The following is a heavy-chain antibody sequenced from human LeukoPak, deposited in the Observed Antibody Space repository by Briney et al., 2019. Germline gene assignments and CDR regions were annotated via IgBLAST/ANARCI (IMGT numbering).Heavy chain of an antibody. Sequence: GGSLRLSCAASGFTVSSNYMSRVRQAPGKGLEWVLVIYSGGSTYYADSVKGRFTISRDNSKNTLYLQMNSLRAEDTAVYYCARVLRYFDWLPLDWGQGTLVTVSS. CDR1: GFTVSSNY. CDR2: IYSGGST. V-gene: IGHV3-53*01. CDR3: ARVLRYFDWLPLD. D-gene: IGHD3-9*01. J-gene: IGHJ4*02.